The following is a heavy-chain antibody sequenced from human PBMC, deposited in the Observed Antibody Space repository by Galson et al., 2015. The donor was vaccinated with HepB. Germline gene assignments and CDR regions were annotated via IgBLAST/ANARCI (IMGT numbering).Heavy chain of an antibody. CDR1: GYTFTSYA. CDR3: ARDLAVAALRGYFDY. V-gene: IGHV1-3*01. D-gene: IGHD6-19*01. J-gene: IGHJ4*02. Sequence: SVKVSCKASGYTFTSYAMHWVRQAPGQRLEWMGWINAGNGNTKYSQKFQGRVTITRDTSASTAYMELSSLRSEDTAVYYCARDLAVAALRGYFDYWGQGTLVTVSS. CDR2: INAGNGNT.